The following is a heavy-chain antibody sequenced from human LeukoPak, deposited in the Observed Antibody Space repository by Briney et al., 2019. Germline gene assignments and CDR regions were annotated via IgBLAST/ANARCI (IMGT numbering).Heavy chain of an antibody. CDR3: AREVSVAGYYHYYYMDV. D-gene: IGHD6-19*01. Sequence: SETLSLTCTVSGGSVSSGSYYWSWIRQPPGKGLEWIGYIYYSGSTNYNPSLKSRVTISVDTSKNQFSLKLSSVTAADTAVYYCAREVSVAGYYHYYYMDVWGKGTTVTVSS. CDR1: GGSVSSGSYY. V-gene: IGHV4-61*01. CDR2: IYYSGST. J-gene: IGHJ6*03.